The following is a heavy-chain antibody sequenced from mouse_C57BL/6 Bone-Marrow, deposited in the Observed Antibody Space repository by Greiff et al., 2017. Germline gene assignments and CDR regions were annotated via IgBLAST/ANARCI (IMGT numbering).Heavy chain of an antibody. CDR3: ARGEITTVDFDV. Sequence: EVQLQESGPELVKPGASVKISCKASGYSFTGYYMNWVKQSPEKSLEWIGEINPSTGGTTYNQKFKAKATLTVDKSSSTAYMQLKSLTSEDSAVYYCARGEITTVDFDVWGTGTTVTGSS. D-gene: IGHD1-1*01. J-gene: IGHJ1*03. V-gene: IGHV1-42*01. CDR1: GYSFTGYY. CDR2: INPSTGGT.